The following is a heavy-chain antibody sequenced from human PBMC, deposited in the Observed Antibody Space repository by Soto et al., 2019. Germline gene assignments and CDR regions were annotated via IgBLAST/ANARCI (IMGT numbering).Heavy chain of an antibody. V-gene: IGHV4-59*08. CDR2: IYYSGST. J-gene: IGHJ6*03. Sequence: SETLSLTCTVSGGSISSYYWSWIRQPPGKGLEWIVYIYYSGSTNYNPSLKSRVTISVDTSKNQFSLKLCSVTAADTALYYCARQGANYYYYYMDVWGKGTTVTVSS. CDR3: ARQGANYYYYYMDV. CDR1: GGSISSYY.